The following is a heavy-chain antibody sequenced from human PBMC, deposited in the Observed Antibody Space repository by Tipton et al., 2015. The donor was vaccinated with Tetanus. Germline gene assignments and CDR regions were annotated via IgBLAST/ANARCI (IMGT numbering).Heavy chain of an antibody. V-gene: IGHV1-2*02. CDR3: ARGFLEGLNWFDP. CDR1: GYTFTSYY. D-gene: IGHD3-3*01. Sequence: QVKLVQSGAEVKKPGASVKVSCKASGYTFTSYYMHWVRQAPGQGLEWMGWINPNSGGTNYAQKFQGRVTMTRDTSISTAYMGLSRLRSDDAAGYYCARGFLEGLNWFDPWGQGTLVTVSS. CDR2: INPNSGGT. J-gene: IGHJ5*02.